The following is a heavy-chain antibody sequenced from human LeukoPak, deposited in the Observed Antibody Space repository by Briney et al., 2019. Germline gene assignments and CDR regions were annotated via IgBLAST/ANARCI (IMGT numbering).Heavy chain of an antibody. J-gene: IGHJ4*02. CDR1: GFTVSSNY. CDR3: AKHQVPILVGASFDY. CDR2: IYSGGST. D-gene: IGHD1-26*01. Sequence: GGSLRLSCAASGFTVSSNYMSWVRQAPGKGLEWVSIIYSGGSTYYADSVRGRFTISRDNSKNTLYLQMNSLRAEDTAVYYCAKHQVPILVGASFDYWGQGTLVTVSS. V-gene: IGHV3-66*04.